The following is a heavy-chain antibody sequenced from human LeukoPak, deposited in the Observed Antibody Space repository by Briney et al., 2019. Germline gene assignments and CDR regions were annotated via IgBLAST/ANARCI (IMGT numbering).Heavy chain of an antibody. V-gene: IGHV2-70*11. CDR2: IDWDDDK. J-gene: IGHJ4*02. Sequence: SGPTLVNPTQTLTLTCTFSGFSLSTRRMCVSWVRQPPGKALEWLARIDWDDDKYYSSSLKTRLTISKDTSKNQVVLTMSNVDPVDTATYYCARIVYYDRSGYYLAYFDSWGQGTLVTVSS. CDR3: ARIVYYDRSGYYLAYFDS. CDR1: GFSLSTRRMC. D-gene: IGHD3-22*01.